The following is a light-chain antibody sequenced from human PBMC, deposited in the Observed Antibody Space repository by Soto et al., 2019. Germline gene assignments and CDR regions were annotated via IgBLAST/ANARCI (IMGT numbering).Light chain of an antibody. CDR1: SSDVGGYNY. J-gene: IGLJ1*01. CDR2: EVS. CDR3: SSYTSSSTLYV. Sequence: QSVLAQPASVSGSPGQSITISCTGTSSDVGGYNYVSWYQQHPGKAPKLMIYEVSNRPSGVSNRFSGPKSGNTASLTISGLQAEDEADYYCSSYTSSSTLYVFGTG. V-gene: IGLV2-14*01.